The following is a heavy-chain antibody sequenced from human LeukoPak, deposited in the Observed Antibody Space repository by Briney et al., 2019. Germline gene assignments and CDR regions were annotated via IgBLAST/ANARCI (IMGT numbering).Heavy chain of an antibody. J-gene: IGHJ5*02. CDR3: ARGPRYYDILTGHKFDP. Sequence: ASVKVSCKASGYTFTSYGISWVRQAPGQGLEWMGWISAYNGNTNYAQKLQGRVTMTTDTSTSTAYMELRSLRSDDTAVYYCARGPRYYDILTGHKFDPWAREPWSPSPQ. CDR2: ISAYNGNT. V-gene: IGHV1-18*01. CDR1: GYTFTSYG. D-gene: IGHD3-9*01.